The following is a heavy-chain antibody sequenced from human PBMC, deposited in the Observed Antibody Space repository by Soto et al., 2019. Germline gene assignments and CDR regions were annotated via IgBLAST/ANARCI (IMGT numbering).Heavy chain of an antibody. V-gene: IGHV3-23*01. Sequence: EVQLLESGGGLVQPGGSLRLSCAASGFTFSSYAMSWVRQAPGKGLEWVSAISGSGGSTYYADSVKGRFTISRDNSKNTLYLQMNSLRAEDTAVYYCAKDPSFDIVVVPAAIPLPFDYWGQGTLVTVSS. CDR3: AKDPSFDIVVVPAAIPLPFDY. CDR2: ISGSGGST. CDR1: GFTFSSYA. J-gene: IGHJ4*02. D-gene: IGHD2-2*02.